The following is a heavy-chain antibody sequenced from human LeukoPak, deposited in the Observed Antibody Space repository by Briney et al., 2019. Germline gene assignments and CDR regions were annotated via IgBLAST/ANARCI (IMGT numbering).Heavy chain of an antibody. CDR1: GASISRHY. CDR2: IYYSGST. D-gene: IGHD3-3*01. J-gene: IGHJ4*02. CDR3: AGQRFLEWLSQYYFDY. Sequence: SETLSLTCTVSGASISRHYWTWIRQPPGKGLEWIGSIYYSGSTYYNPSLKSRVTISVDTSKNQFSLKLSSVTAADTAVYYCAGQRFLEWLSQYYFDYWGQGTLVTVSS. V-gene: IGHV4-59*05.